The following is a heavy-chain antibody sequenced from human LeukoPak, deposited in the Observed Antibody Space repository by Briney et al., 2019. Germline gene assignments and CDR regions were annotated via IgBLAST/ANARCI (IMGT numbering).Heavy chain of an antibody. Sequence: ASETLSLTCTVSGGSISSYYWSWIRQPAGKGLEWIGRIYTSGSTNYNPSLKSRVTMSVDTSKNQFSLKLSSVTAADTAVYYSARVTYGGNSGWFDPWGQGTLVTVSS. CDR2: IYTSGST. V-gene: IGHV4-4*07. D-gene: IGHD2-21*02. CDR3: ARVTYGGNSGWFDP. CDR1: GGSISSYY. J-gene: IGHJ5*02.